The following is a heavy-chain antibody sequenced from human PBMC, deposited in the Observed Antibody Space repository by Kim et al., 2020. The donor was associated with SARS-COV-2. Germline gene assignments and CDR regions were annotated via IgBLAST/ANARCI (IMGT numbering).Heavy chain of an antibody. CDR2: FDPEDGET. Sequence: ASVKVSCKVSGYTLTELSMHWVRQAPGKGLEWMGGFDPEDGETIYAQKFQGRVTMTEDTSTDTAYMELSSLRSEDTAVYYCATMDYYGSGSQNWGQGTLVTVSS. CDR3: ATMDYYGSGSQN. CDR1: GYTLTELS. V-gene: IGHV1-24*01. D-gene: IGHD3-10*01. J-gene: IGHJ4*02.